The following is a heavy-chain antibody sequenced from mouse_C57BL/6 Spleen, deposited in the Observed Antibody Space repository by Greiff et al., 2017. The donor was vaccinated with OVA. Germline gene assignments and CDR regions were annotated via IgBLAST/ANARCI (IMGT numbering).Heavy chain of an antibody. D-gene: IGHD2-3*01. J-gene: IGHJ3*01. V-gene: IGHV1-15*01. CDR3: TRFYDGYYTY. CDR1: GYTFTDYE. CDR2: IDPETGGT. Sequence: VQLQQSGAELVRPGASVTLSCKASGYTFTDYEMHWVKQTPVHGLEWIGAIDPETGGTAYNQKFKGKAILTADKSSSTAYMELRSLTSEDSAVYYCTRFYDGYYTYWGQGTLVTVSA.